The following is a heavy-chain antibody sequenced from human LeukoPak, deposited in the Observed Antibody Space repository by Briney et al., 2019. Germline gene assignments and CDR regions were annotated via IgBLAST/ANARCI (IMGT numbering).Heavy chain of an antibody. CDR1: GFTFDDYA. J-gene: IGHJ4*02. Sequence: GGSLRLSCAASGFTFDDYAMHWVRQAPGKGLEWVSGISWNSGSIGYADSVKGRFTISRDNAKNSLYLQMNSLRAEDTAVYYCARDVPGEYYYDSSGYYDYWGQGTLVTVSS. D-gene: IGHD3-22*01. V-gene: IGHV3-9*01. CDR3: ARDVPGEYYYDSSGYYDY. CDR2: ISWNSGSI.